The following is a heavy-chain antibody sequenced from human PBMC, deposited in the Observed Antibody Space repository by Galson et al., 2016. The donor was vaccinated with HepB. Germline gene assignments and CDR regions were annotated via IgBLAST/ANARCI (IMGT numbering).Heavy chain of an antibody. V-gene: IGHV3-9*01. Sequence: SLRLSCATSGFIFDNYAMHWVRQIPGKGLEWVSGISSNSGDTGYADFVKGRFIISRDNAKNSLYLQMNSLRSEDAAFYYWAKGGGGYRDFWSGYFDFWGQGTPVTVSS. J-gene: IGHJ5*01. CDR2: ISSNSGDT. D-gene: IGHD3-3*01. CDR1: GFIFDNYA. CDR3: AKGGGGYRDFWSGYFDF.